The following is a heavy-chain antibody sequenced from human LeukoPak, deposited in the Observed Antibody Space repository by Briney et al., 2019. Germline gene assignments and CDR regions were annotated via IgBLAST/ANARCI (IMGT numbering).Heavy chain of an antibody. CDR1: GFTFSSSW. J-gene: IGHJ4*02. V-gene: IGHV3-7*03. CDR2: IKEDGGEK. D-gene: IGHD5-12*01. CDR3: ARDSGYDTFDY. Sequence: GGSLRLSCAASGFTFSSSWMTWVRQASGKGLEWVANIKEDGGEKNYVDSVKGRFTISRDNAKNSVYLEMNSLRAEDTAVYYCARDSGYDTFDYWGQGTLVTVSS.